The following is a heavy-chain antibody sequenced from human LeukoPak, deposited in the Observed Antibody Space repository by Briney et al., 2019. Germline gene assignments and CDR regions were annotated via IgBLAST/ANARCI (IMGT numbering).Heavy chain of an antibody. D-gene: IGHD3-16*02. V-gene: IGHV1-2*02. CDR3: ARGPFMITFGGVIAPPDY. CDR2: INPNSGGT. Sequence: ASVKVSCKASGYTFTGYYMHWVRQAPGQGLEWMGWINPNSGGTNYAQKFQGRVTITRDTSASTAYMELSSLRSEDMAVYYCARGPFMITFGGVIAPPDYWGQGTLVTVSS. J-gene: IGHJ4*02. CDR1: GYTFTGYY.